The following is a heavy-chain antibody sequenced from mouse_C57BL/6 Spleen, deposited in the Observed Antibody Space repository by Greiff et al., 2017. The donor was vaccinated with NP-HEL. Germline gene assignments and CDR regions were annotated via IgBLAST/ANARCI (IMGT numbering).Heavy chain of an antibody. CDR3: ARDEDGDGDYFDY. Sequence: VQLQQSGAELVKPGASVKLSCKASGYTFTEYTIHWVKQRSGQGLEWIGWFYPGSGSIKYNEKFKDKATLTADQSSSTVNMALSRLTAEDSAVYVCARDEDGDGDYFDYWGQGTTLTVSS. V-gene: IGHV1-62-2*01. J-gene: IGHJ2*01. D-gene: IGHD3-3*01. CDR2: FYPGSGSI. CDR1: GYTFTEYT.